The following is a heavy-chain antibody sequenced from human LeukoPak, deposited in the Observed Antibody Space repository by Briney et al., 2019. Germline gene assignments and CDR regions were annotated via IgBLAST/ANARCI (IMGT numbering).Heavy chain of an antibody. V-gene: IGHV3-7*04. CDR2: IHPDGEEK. CDR3: ARGDDSSGDY. J-gene: IGHJ4*02. Sequence: GGSLRLSCAASGFTFRKYWMSWVRQAPGKGLEWVANIHPDGEEKYHVDFVEGRFTIFRDNAKNLLYLQMDSLRVEDTAVYYCARGDDSSGDYWGQGTLVTVSS. CDR1: GFTFRKYW. D-gene: IGHD3-16*01.